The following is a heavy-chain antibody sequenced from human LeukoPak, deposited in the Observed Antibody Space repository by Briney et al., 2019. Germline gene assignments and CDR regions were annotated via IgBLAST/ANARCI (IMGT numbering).Heavy chain of an antibody. CDR2: IIPILGIA. D-gene: IGHD3-22*01. V-gene: IGHV1-69*02. CDR1: GYTFTSYY. J-gene: IGHJ5*02. CDR3: ARHQMYYYDSSDYEAWFDP. Sequence: SVKVSCKASGYTFTSYYIDWVRQAPGQGLDWMGRIIPILGIANYAQKFQGRVTITADKSTSTAYMELSSLRSEDTAVYYCARHQMYYYDSSDYEAWFDPWGQGTLVTVSS.